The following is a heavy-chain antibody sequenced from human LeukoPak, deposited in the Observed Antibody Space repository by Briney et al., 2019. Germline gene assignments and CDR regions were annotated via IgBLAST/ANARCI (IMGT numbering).Heavy chain of an antibody. CDR3: AKDRGRGAYYFDY. CDR2: IRYDGSNK. CDR1: GFTFSSYG. J-gene: IGHJ4*02. D-gene: IGHD3-10*01. V-gene: IGHV3-30*02. Sequence: PGGSLRLSCAASGFTFSSYGMHWVRQAPGKGLEWVTFIRYDGSNKYYADSVKGRFTISRDNSKNTLYLQMNSLRAEDTAVYYCAKDRGRGAYYFDYWGQGTLVTVSS.